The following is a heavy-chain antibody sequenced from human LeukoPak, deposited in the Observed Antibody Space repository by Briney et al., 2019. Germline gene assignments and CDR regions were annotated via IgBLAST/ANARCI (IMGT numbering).Heavy chain of an antibody. V-gene: IGHV1-24*01. D-gene: IGHD3-9*01. CDR2: FDPEDGET. J-gene: IGHJ5*02. CDR3: AKDWHILTGRNCFDP. Sequence: GASVKVSCKVSGYTLTELSMHWVRQAPGKGLEWMGGFDPEDGETIYAQKFQGRVTMTEDTSTDTAYMELSSLRFDDTAIYYCAKDWHILTGRNCFDPWGQGTLVTVSS. CDR1: GYTLTELS.